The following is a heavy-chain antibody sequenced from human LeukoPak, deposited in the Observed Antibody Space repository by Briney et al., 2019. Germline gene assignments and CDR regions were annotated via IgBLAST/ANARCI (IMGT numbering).Heavy chain of an antibody. V-gene: IGHV3-21*06. CDR3: ARAYTGTYHILDH. D-gene: IGHD1-26*01. CDR2: ISYRSSYT. J-gene: IGHJ4*02. CDR1: GFTFSTYN. Sequence: GGSLRLSCAASGFTFSTYNMNWVRQAPGKGLEWVSFISYRSSYTHYADPVKGRFSISRDNAKNSLYLQMNSLRAEDTAIYYCARAYTGTYHILDHWGQGVLVTVSS.